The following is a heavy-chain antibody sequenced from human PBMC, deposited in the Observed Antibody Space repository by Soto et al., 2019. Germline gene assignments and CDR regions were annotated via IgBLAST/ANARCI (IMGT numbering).Heavy chain of an antibody. CDR3: ARRYCSSTSCYNWFDP. D-gene: IGHD2-2*01. V-gene: IGHV4-59*08. Sequence: QVQLQESGPGLVKPSETLSLTCTVSGGSISSYYWSRIRQPPGKGLEWIGYIYYSGSTNYNPSLKSRVTISVDTSKNQFSLKLSSVTAADTAVYYCARRYCSSTSCYNWFDPWGQGTLVTVSS. CDR1: GGSISSYY. CDR2: IYYSGST. J-gene: IGHJ5*02.